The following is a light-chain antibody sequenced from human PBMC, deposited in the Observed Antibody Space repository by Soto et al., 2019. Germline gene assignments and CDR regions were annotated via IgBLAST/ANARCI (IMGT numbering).Light chain of an antibody. CDR2: CAS. Sequence: EIVMTQSPATLSVSPGERATLSCRASQSVSSNLAWYQQKPGQPPRLLIYCASTRATGIPARFSGSGSGTEFTLTISRLQSEDFAVYYCQQYNNWPPYTFGQGTKLELK. CDR3: QQYNNWPPYT. V-gene: IGKV3-15*01. J-gene: IGKJ2*01. CDR1: QSVSSN.